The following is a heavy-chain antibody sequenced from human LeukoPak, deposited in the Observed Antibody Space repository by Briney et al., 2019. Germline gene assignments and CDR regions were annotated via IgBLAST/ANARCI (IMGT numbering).Heavy chain of an antibody. J-gene: IGHJ5*02. D-gene: IGHD3-10*01. V-gene: IGHV1-2*02. CDR3: ARAPPITRGPFDP. CDR1: GYTFTGYY. CDR2: INPNSGGT. Sequence: GASVKVSCKASGYTFTGYYMRWVRQTPGQGLEWMGWINPNSGGTIYAQKFQGRVTMTRDTSISTVYMELSRLRSDDTAVYYCARAPPITRGPFDPWGQGTLVTVSS.